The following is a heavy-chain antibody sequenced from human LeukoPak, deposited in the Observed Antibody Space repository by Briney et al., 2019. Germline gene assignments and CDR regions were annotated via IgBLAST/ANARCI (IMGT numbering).Heavy chain of an antibody. V-gene: IGHV3-66*02. CDR2: IYSGGST. Sequence: GGSLRLSCAAPVFTVSSNYMSWVRQAPGKGLEWVSVIYSGGSTYYADSVKGRFTVARDNSKNTLYLQMNSLRAEDTAVYYCARDNDYYDSSGYIPGMDVWGQGTLVTVSS. CDR1: VFTVSSNY. D-gene: IGHD3-22*01. CDR3: ARDNDYYDSSGYIPGMDV. J-gene: IGHJ6*01.